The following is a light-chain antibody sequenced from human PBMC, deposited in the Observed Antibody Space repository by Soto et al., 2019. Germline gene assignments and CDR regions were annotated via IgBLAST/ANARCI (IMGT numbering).Light chain of an antibody. CDR3: LLYYGGAHLV. V-gene: IGLV7-43*01. Sequence: QTVVTQEPSLTVSPGGTVTLTCASSTGAVTSGNYPSWFQRKPGQAPRTLIYTTNDKHSWAPARFSGSLLGGRATLTLSGAQPEDEADYYCLLYYGGAHLVFGGGTKLTVL. J-gene: IGLJ3*02. CDR1: TGAVTSGNY. CDR2: TTN.